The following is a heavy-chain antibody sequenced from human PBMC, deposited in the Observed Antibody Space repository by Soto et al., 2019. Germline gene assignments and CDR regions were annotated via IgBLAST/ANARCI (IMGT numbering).Heavy chain of an antibody. CDR1: GGSFSGYY. CDR3: ASSRSPSFDP. CDR2: INHSGST. V-gene: IGHV4-34*01. Sequence: SETLSLTCAVYGGSFSGYYWSWIRQPPGKGLEWIGEINHSGSTNYNPSLKSRVTISVDTSKNQFSLKLSSVTAADTAVYYCASSRSPSFDPWGQGTLVTVSS. J-gene: IGHJ5*02.